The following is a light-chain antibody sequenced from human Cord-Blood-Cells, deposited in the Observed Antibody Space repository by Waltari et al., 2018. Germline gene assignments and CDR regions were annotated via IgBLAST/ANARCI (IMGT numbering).Light chain of an antibody. Sequence: QSALPQPASVSGSPGQSITISCTGPSSDVGSYNLVSWYQQHPGKAPKLMIYEVSKRPSGVSNRFSGSKSGNTASLTISGLQAEDEADYYCCSYAGSSTFNWVFGGGTKLTVL. CDR3: CSYAGSSTFNWV. CDR1: SSDVGSYNL. V-gene: IGLV2-23*02. J-gene: IGLJ3*02. CDR2: EVS.